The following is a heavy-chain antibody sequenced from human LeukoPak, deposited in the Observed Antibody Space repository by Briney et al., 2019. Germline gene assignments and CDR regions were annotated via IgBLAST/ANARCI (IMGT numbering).Heavy chain of an antibody. CDR3: ARVGVFGDTNGEFDY. V-gene: IGHV1-69*05. J-gene: IGHJ4*02. D-gene: IGHD3-10*02. CDR1: GGTFSSYA. CDR2: IIPIFGTA. Sequence: GASVKVSCKASGGTFSSYAISWVRQAPGQGLEWMGGIIPIFGTANYAQKFQGRVTITTDESTSTAYMELSSLRSEDTAVYYCARVGVFGDTNGEFDYWGQGTLVTVSS.